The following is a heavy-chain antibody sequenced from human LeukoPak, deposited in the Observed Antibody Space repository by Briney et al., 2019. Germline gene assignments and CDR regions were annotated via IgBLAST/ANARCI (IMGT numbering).Heavy chain of an antibody. V-gene: IGHV2-5*02. CDR1: GFSLSTSGVG. CDR2: IHWDDNK. D-gene: IGHD1-26*01. J-gene: IGHJ3*02. Sequence: SGPTLVKPAQTLTLTCTFSGFSLSTSGVGVGWIRQPPGKALEWLALIHWDDNKRYSPSLKSRLTITKDTSKNQVALTMTNMDPVDTATYYCAHRRGAIRAFDIWGQGTMVAVSS. CDR3: AHRRGAIRAFDI.